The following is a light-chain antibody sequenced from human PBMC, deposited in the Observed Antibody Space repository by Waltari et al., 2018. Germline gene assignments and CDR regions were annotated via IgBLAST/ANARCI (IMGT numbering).Light chain of an antibody. CDR1: QSVRSNY. V-gene: IGKV3-20*01. CDR2: GAS. Sequence: VLTQSPGTLSLSPGDRATLSCRASQSVRSNYLAWYQQKPGQAPRLLIYGASSRATGIPDRFSGSGSETDFTLTISRLEPEDFAVYYCQHFGISLWTFGQGTKVEIK. J-gene: IGKJ1*01. CDR3: QHFGISLWT.